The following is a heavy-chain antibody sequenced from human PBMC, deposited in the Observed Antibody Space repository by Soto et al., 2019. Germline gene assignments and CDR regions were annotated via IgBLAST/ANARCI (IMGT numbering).Heavy chain of an antibody. CDR3: ARGSYYDSSGYYGP. CDR2: IYYSGST. V-gene: IGHV4-30-4*01. Sequence: PSETLSLTCTVSGGSISSGDYYWSWIRQPPGKGLEWIGYIYYSGSTYYNPSPKSRVTISVDTSKNQFSLKLSSVTAADTAVYYCARGSYYDSSGYYGPWGQGTLVTVSS. CDR1: GGSISSGDYY. J-gene: IGHJ5*02. D-gene: IGHD3-22*01.